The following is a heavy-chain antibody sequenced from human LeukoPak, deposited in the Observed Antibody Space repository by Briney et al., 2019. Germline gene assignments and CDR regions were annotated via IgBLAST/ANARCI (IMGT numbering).Heavy chain of an antibody. Sequence: GGSLRLSCAASGFTFSSYAMSLVRQAPGKGLEWVSAISGSGGSTYYADSVKGRFTISRDNSKNTLYLQMNSLRAEDTAVYYCAKGTLRIAVAGTVDYWGQGTLVTVSS. CDR1: GFTFSSYA. J-gene: IGHJ4*02. D-gene: IGHD6-19*01. CDR3: AKGTLRIAVAGTVDY. CDR2: ISGSGGST. V-gene: IGHV3-23*01.